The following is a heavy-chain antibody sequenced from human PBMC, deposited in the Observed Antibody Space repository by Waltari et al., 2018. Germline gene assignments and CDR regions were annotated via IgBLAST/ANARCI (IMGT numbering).Heavy chain of an antibody. CDR3: ARGTRGTFDH. CDR2: ISSSSSTI. J-gene: IGHJ4*02. Sequence: EVQLVESGGDLVKPGGSLCLSCAASGSIFSDYSMNWVRQAPGKGLEWVSSISSSSSTIHYSDSMKGRFTISRDNAKSSLYLQLNSLRAEDTAVYYCARGTRGTFDHWGQGTLVTVSS. CDR1: GSIFSDYS. V-gene: IGHV3-21*01.